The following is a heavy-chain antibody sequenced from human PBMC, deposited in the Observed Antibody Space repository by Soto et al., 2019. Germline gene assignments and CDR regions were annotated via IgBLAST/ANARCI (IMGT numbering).Heavy chain of an antibody. CDR2: ASARNTNT. J-gene: IGHJ5*02. CDR1: GFTFTSHV. D-gene: IGHD6-13*01. V-gene: IGHV3-23*01. Sequence: EVQLLESGGGLVQPGGSLRLSCATSGFTFTSHVISWVRQAPGKGLEWVSAASARNTNTYYADSVRGRFTISRDNSKSTVYLQLDSLRVEDTAVYHCAKDVTSYGLRGYSSSWYGWFDPWGQGTQVVVSS. CDR3: AKDVTSYGLRGYSSSWYGWFDP.